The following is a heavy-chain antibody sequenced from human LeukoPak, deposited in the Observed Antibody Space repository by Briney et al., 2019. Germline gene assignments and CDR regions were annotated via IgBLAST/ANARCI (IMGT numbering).Heavy chain of an antibody. CDR2: IYHSGST. J-gene: IGHJ3*02. Sequence: SETLSLTCAVSGGSLSSSNWWSWVRLPPGKGLEWVGEIYHSGSTNYNPSLKSRVTISVDKSKNQFSLKLSSVTAADTAVYYCARAMWLDPPDAFDIWGQGTMVTVSS. V-gene: IGHV4-4*02. CDR1: GGSLSSSNW. CDR3: ARAMWLDPPDAFDI. D-gene: IGHD6-19*01.